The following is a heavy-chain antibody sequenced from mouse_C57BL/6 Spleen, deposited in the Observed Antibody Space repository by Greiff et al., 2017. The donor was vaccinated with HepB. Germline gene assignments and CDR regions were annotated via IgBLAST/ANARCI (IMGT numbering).Heavy chain of an antibody. CDR2: NDPNSGGT. Sequence: VKLQQPGAELVKPGASVKLSCKASGYTFTSYWMHWVKQRPGRGLEWIGRNDPNSGGTKYNEKFKSKATLTVDKPSSTAYMQLSSLTSEDSAVYYCARDYGSSWDWYFDVWGTGTTVTVSS. V-gene: IGHV1-72*01. D-gene: IGHD1-1*01. J-gene: IGHJ1*03. CDR3: ARDYGSSWDWYFDV. CDR1: GYTFTSYW.